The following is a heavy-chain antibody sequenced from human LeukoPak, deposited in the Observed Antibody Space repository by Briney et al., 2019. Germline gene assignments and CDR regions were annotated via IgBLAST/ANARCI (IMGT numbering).Heavy chain of an antibody. V-gene: IGHV4-34*01. J-gene: IGHJ3*01. Sequence: SETLSLTCAVYGGSFSGYYWSWIRQPPGKGLEWIGEINHSGSTNYNPSLKSRVTISVGTSKNQFSLKLSSVTAADTAVYYCARRRGYSYGYGGGGLKWFDPWGQGTMVTVSS. D-gene: IGHD5-18*01. CDR1: GGSFSGYY. CDR3: ARRRGYSYGYGGGGLKWFDP. CDR2: INHSGST.